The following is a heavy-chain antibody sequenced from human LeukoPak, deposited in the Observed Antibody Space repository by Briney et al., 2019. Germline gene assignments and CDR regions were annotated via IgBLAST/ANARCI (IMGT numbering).Heavy chain of an antibody. D-gene: IGHD1-26*01. CDR3: ARGGWELRNDAFDI. CDR1: GYTFTSYA. J-gene: IGHJ3*02. V-gene: IGHV1-3*01. CDR2: INAGNGNT. Sequence: ASVKVSCKASGYTFTSYAMHWVRQAPGQRLEWMGWINAGNGNTKYSQKFQGRVTMTRDTSISTAYMELSRLRSDDTAVYYCARGGWELRNDAFDIWGQGTMVTVSS.